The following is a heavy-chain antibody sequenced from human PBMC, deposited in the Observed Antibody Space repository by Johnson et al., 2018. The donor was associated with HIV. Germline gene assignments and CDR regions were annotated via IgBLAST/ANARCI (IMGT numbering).Heavy chain of an antibody. V-gene: IGHV3-74*02. Sequence: EVQLVESGGGVVQPGRSLRLSCAASGFTFSSYWMHWVRQAPGKGLVWVSRINRDGSSTSYADSVKGRFTISRDNAKNTLYLQMNSLRAEDTAVYYCARVLGTSDAFDIWGQGTMVTASS. CDR3: ARVLGTSDAFDI. CDR2: INRDGSST. D-gene: IGHD4/OR15-4a*01. J-gene: IGHJ3*02. CDR1: GFTFSSYW.